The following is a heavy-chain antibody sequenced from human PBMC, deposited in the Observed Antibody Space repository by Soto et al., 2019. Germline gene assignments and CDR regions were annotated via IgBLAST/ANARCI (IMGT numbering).Heavy chain of an antibody. V-gene: IGHV1-8*01. CDR1: RYTFTSYD. D-gene: IGHD2-8*01. CDR3: ARNPEVMVYAIRASRYYDMDV. CDR2: MNPNSGNT. J-gene: IGHJ6*02. Sequence: GASLTVSCKASRYTFTSYDINWVRQATGQGLEWMGWMNPNSGNTGYAQKFQGRVTMTRNTAISTAYMELSSLRSKDTAVDYCARNPEVMVYAIRASRYYDMDVWGQGTTVTVSS.